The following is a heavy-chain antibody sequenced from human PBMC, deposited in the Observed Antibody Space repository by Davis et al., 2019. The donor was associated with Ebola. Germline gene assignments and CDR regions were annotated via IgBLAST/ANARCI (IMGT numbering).Heavy chain of an antibody. Sequence: MPGGSLRLSCAVYGGSFSGYYWSWIRQSPGKGVEWIGESIDSGSTNYNPSLRSRVTISVDRSKNQFSLKATSVTAADTAVYSCAGIAADGSYWGQGALVTVSS. CDR2: SIDSGST. CDR3: AGIAADGSY. CDR1: GGSFSGYY. V-gene: IGHV4-34*12. J-gene: IGHJ4*02. D-gene: IGHD3-10*01.